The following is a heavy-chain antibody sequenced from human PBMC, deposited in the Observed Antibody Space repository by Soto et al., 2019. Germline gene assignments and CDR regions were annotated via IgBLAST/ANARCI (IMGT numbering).Heavy chain of an antibody. Sequence: ASVKVSCKASGYTFTSYDINWVRQATGQGLEGMGWMNPNSGNTGYAQKFQGRVTMTRNTSISTAYMELSSLRSEDTAVYYCARGQYYDFWSGYYSAYYYYYMDVWGKGTTVTVSS. CDR1: GYTFTSYD. CDR2: MNPNSGNT. V-gene: IGHV1-8*01. J-gene: IGHJ6*03. D-gene: IGHD3-3*01. CDR3: ARGQYYDFWSGYYSAYYYYYMDV.